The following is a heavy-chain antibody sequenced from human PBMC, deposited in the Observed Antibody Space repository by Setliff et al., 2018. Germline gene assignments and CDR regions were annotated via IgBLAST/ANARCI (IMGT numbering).Heavy chain of an antibody. J-gene: IGHJ4*02. CDR1: TFPFSTYA. D-gene: IGHD6-13*01. CDR2: ISDTALGI. CDR3: VKDVVGYSSTWPKRDYFDY. Sequence: GGSLRLSCAASTFPFSTYAMSWVRQPPGKGLEWVSSISDTALGIYYADSVRGRFTISRDNSKKTLYLQMNSLRAEDTAVYYCVKDVVGYSSTWPKRDYFDYWGQGTLVTVSA. V-gene: IGHV3-23*01.